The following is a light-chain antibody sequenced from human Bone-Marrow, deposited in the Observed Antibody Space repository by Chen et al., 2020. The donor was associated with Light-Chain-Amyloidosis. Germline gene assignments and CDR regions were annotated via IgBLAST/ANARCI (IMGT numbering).Light chain of an antibody. CDR3: QQYGTSPLT. CDR1: QTISSNY. J-gene: IGKJ4*01. Sequence: DMLLTQSQRTLYLSPGEGANLSCRASQTISSNYLTWYQRKFGQAPRLLIYGSSSRATGIPDRFTGSGSGTDFTLTINRLEPEDFAMYYCQQYGTSPLTFGGGTKVEIK. CDR2: GSS. V-gene: IGKV3-20*01.